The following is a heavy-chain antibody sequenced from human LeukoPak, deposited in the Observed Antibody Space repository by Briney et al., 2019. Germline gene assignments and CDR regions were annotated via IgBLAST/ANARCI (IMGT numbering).Heavy chain of an antibody. D-gene: IGHD6-13*01. CDR2: INHSGST. J-gene: IGHJ5*02. CDR1: GGSFSGYY. Sequence: SETLSLTCAVYGGSFSGYYWSWIRQPSGKGLEWIGEINHSGSTNYNPSLKSRVTISVDTSKNQFSLKLSSVTAADTAVYYCARGGIAAAGWFDPWGQGTLVTVSS. CDR3: ARGGIAAAGWFDP. V-gene: IGHV4-34*01.